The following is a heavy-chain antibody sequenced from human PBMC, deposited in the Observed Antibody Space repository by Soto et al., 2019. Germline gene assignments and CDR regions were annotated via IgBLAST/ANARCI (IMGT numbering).Heavy chain of an antibody. CDR3: AREGRYCSGGSCYPHAFDI. V-gene: IGHV3-30-3*01. CDR1: GFTFSGSA. J-gene: IGHJ3*02. D-gene: IGHD2-15*01. CDR2: ISYDGSNK. Sequence: PGGSLRLSCAASGFTFSGSAMHWVRQAPGKGLEWVAVISYDGSNKYYADSVKGRFTISRDNSKNTLYLQMNSLRAEDTAVYYCAREGRYCSGGSCYPHAFDIWGQGTMVTVSS.